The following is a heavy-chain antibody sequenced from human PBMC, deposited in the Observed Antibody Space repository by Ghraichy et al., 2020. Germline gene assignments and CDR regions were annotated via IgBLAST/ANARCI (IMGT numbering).Heavy chain of an antibody. Sequence: GESLNISCAASGFTFSSYAMHWVRQAPGKGLEWVAVISYDGSNKYYADSVKGRFTISRDNSKNTLYLQMNSLRAEDTAVYYCARARSGSYDYWGQGTLVTVSS. CDR3: ARARSGSYDY. CDR1: GFTFSSYA. V-gene: IGHV3-30-3*01. CDR2: ISYDGSNK. D-gene: IGHD1-26*01. J-gene: IGHJ4*02.